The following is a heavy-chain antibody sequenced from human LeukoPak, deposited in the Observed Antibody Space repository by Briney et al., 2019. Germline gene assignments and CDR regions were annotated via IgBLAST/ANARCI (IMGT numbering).Heavy chain of an antibody. D-gene: IGHD3-22*01. Sequence: SVKVSCKASGGTFSSYTISWVRQAPGQGLEWVGRIIPILGIANYAQKFQGRVTITADKSTSTAYMELSSLRSEDTAVYYCATNPTYYYDSSGYYGDYWGQGTLVTVSS. V-gene: IGHV1-69*02. J-gene: IGHJ4*02. CDR3: ATNPTYYYDSSGYYGDY. CDR1: GGTFSSYT. CDR2: IIPILGIA.